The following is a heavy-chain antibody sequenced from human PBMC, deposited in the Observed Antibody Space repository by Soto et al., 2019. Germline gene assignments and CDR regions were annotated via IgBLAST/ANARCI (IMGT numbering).Heavy chain of an antibody. D-gene: IGHD2-2*01. J-gene: IGHJ6*02. V-gene: IGHV1-69*01. CDR2: IIPISGTA. CDR1: GGTFSSHS. Sequence: QVQLVQSGAEVKKPGSSVKVSCKVSGGTFSSHSINWVRQAPGQGPEWMGGIIPISGTANYAQKIQGRVTITADESTSTAYMELSSLTSEDTALYYCSTSVYCSTTRCYYYYGLDVWGQGTTVIVSS. CDR3: STSVYCSTTRCYYYYGLDV.